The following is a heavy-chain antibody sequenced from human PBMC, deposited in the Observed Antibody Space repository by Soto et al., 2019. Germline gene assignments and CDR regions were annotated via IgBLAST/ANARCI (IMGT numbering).Heavy chain of an antibody. D-gene: IGHD4-17*01. CDR3: ARDPAGDYGH. J-gene: IGHJ4*02. CDR2: IHERGVT. V-gene: IGHV4-59*02. CDR1: GGSVSDYY. Sequence: LSLTCNVSGGSVSDYYWSWIRQAPGKGLEWIGYIHERGVTNYNPSLKSRVTMSVDTSKNQFSLTLRSVHTADTAIYFCARDPAGDYGHWGRGTLVTVSS.